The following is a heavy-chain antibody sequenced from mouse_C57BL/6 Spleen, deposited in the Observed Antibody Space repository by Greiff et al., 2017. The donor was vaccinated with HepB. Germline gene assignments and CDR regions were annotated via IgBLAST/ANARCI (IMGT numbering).Heavy chain of an antibody. J-gene: IGHJ4*01. V-gene: IGHV5-17*01. D-gene: IGHD2-4*01. CDR3: ARSYDYDGAMDY. CDR1: GFTFSDYG. CDR2: ISSGSSTI. Sequence: EVKLVESGGGLVKPGGSLNLSCAASGFTFSDYGMHWVRQAPEKGLEWVAYISSGSSTIYYADTVKGRFTISRDNAKNTLFLQMTSLRSEDTAMYYCARSYDYDGAMDYWGQGTSVTVSS.